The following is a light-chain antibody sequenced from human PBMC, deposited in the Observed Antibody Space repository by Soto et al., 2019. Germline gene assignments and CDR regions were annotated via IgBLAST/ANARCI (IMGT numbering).Light chain of an antibody. CDR3: QQYGSSPLT. CDR2: CAS. Sequence: EIVLTQSPGTLSLSPGERATLSCRASQSVSSSFLAWYQQKPGQAPRLLIYCASSRATGIPDRFSGSGSGTDFTLTISILEPEDVAVYYCQQYGSSPLTFGGGTKVEIK. J-gene: IGKJ4*01. V-gene: IGKV3-20*01. CDR1: QSVSSSF.